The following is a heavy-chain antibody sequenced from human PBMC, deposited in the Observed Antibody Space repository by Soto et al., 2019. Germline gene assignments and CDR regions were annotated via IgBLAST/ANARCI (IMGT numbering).Heavy chain of an antibody. CDR2: IIPIFGTA. J-gene: IGHJ6*02. D-gene: IGHD1-1*01. V-gene: IGHV1-69*12. CDR3: ARVLTVGTLGNYYSGMDV. CDR1: GGTFSSYA. Sequence: QVQLVQSGAEVKKPGSSVKVSCKASGGTFSSYAISWVRQAPGQGLEWMGGIIPIFGTANYAQKFQGRVTITADESTSTAYMELSSLRSEDTAVYYCARVLTVGTLGNYYSGMDVWGQGTTVTVSS.